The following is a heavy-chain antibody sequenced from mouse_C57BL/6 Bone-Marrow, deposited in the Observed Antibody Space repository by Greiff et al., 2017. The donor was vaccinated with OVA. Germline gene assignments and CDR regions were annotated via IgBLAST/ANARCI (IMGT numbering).Heavy chain of an antibody. J-gene: IGHJ3*01. V-gene: IGHV2-5*01. CDR1: GFSLTSYG. Sequence: VQVVASGPGLVQPSQSLSITCTVSGFSLTSYGVHWVRQSPGKGLEWLGVIWRGGSPDYNAAFMSRLSITKDNSKSQVFFKMNSLQADDTAIYYCAKHGSSHQAWFAYWGQGTLVTVSA. D-gene: IGHD1-1*01. CDR3: AKHGSSHQAWFAY. CDR2: IWRGGSP.